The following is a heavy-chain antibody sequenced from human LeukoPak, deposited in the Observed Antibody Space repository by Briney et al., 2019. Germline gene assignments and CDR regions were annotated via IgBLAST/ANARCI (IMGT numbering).Heavy chain of an antibody. D-gene: IGHD3-22*01. Sequence: ASVKVSCKASGYTFTSYGISWVRQATGQGLEWMGWMNPNSGNTGYAQKFQGRVTMTRNTSISTAYMELSSLRSEDTAVYYCARRCHYYDSSGYCDFDPWGQGTLVTVSS. V-gene: IGHV1-8*02. CDR2: MNPNSGNT. CDR1: GYTFTSYG. CDR3: ARRCHYYDSSGYCDFDP. J-gene: IGHJ5*02.